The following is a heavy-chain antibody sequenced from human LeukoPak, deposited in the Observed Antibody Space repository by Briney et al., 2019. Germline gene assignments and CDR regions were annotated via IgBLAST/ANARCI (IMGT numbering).Heavy chain of an antibody. V-gene: IGHV4-34*01. J-gene: IGHJ6*03. CDR2: INHRGTT. CDR1: GFTFSSYA. CDR3: AREPVRSSGTPHFSTQYYDHYYIDV. Sequence: PGGSLRLSCAASGFTFSSYAMSWIRQAPGKGLEWIGEINHRGTTKYNPSLKSRVAISVDTSVNQVSLKVTYVTAADTALYFCAREPVRSSGTPHFSTQYYDHYYIDVWGEGTTVTVSS. D-gene: IGHD6-25*01.